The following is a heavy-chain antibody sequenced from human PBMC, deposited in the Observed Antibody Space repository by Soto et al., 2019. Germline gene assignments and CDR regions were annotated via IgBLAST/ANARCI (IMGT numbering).Heavy chain of an antibody. CDR1: GFTFRNYA. J-gene: IGHJ4*02. CDR3: EKEGGTATTPYVAH. V-gene: IGHV3-23*01. Sequence: EVQLLESGGGLVQPGGSLRLSCAASGFTFRNYAMSWGRQAPGEGLEWVSAISGSGDTTFYADSVKGRFTIYRDNSRNTLYLQMSSLRAEDTALFYCEKEGGTATTPYVAHWGQGTLVTVSS. CDR2: ISGSGDTT. D-gene: IGHD4-17*01.